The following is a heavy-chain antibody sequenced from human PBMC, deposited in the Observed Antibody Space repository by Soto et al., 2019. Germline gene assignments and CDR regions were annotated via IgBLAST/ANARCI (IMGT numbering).Heavy chain of an antibody. J-gene: IGHJ4*02. V-gene: IGHV3-7*01. D-gene: IGHD3-22*01. CDR3: ARDRDSLVY. CDR2: IKQDGSEK. Sequence: EVQLVESGGGLVQPGGSLRLSCAASGFTFNSYWMSWVRQAPGKGLEWVANIKQDGSEKYYVDSVKGRFTISRDNAKNSLYVQMISPRAEVTAVYYCARDRDSLVYWGQGTLVTVSS. CDR1: GFTFNSYW.